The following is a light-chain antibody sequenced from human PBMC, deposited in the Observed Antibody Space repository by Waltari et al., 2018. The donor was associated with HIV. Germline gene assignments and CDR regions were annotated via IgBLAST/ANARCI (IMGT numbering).Light chain of an antibody. CDR2: VAS. J-gene: IGKJ1*01. Sequence: EIVLTQSPGTLSVSPGERATLSCRASQSVRSTSLAWYQQKPGQAPRLLSYVASSRATGFPDRFSGSGSGTDFTLTISRLEPEDFAVYYCQQCGNSPWTFGQGTKVEIK. V-gene: IGKV3-20*01. CDR3: QQCGNSPWT. CDR1: QSVRSTS.